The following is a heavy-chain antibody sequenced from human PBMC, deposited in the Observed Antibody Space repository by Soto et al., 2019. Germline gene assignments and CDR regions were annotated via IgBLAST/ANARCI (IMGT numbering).Heavy chain of an antibody. D-gene: IGHD6-19*01. CDR1: GFSLSSTRMA. Sequence: QITLKASGPTLVKPTQTLTLTCTFSGFSLSSTRMAVGWIRQPPGKALEWLALIYLDDDKRYSPFLKSRLTITKDTSKNQVVRTMSNMDPVDTARYYCAHIVVAGLGYYFDYWCQGTLVTVSS. CDR2: IYLDDDK. J-gene: IGHJ4*02. V-gene: IGHV2-5*02. CDR3: AHIVVAGLGYYFDY.